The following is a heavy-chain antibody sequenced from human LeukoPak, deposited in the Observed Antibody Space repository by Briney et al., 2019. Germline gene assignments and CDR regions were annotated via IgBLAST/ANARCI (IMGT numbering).Heavy chain of an antibody. Sequence: GGSLRLSCAASGFTFSSYSVNWVRQAPGKGLEWVSYISSSSSTIYYADSVKGRFTISRDNAKNSLYLQMNSLRAEDTAVYYCARIYSGYDYRGSAVDYWGQGTLVTVSS. J-gene: IGHJ4*02. D-gene: IGHD5-12*01. CDR2: ISSSSSTI. CDR1: GFTFSSYS. V-gene: IGHV3-48*01. CDR3: ARIYSGYDYRGSAVDY.